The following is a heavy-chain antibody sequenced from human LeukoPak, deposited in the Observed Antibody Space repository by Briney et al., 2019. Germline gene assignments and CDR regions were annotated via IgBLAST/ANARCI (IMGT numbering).Heavy chain of an antibody. CDR2: INPSGGST. D-gene: IGHD3-22*01. CDR3: ARDLPKNIITMRAAIGFDP. Sequence: ASVKVSCKASGYTFTSYYMHWVRQAPGQGLEWMGIINPSGGSTSYAQKFQGRVTMTRDTSTSTVYMELGSLRSEDTAVYYCARDLPKNIITMRAAIGFDPWGQGTLVTVSS. J-gene: IGHJ5*02. CDR1: GYTFTSYY. V-gene: IGHV1-46*01.